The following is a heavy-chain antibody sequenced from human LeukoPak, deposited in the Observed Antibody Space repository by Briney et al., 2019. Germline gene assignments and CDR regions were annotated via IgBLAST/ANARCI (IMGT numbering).Heavy chain of an antibody. CDR3: ARGDCSSTSCPPGFDY. Sequence: PSETLSLTCTVSGGSISSGPYYWGWIRQPPGKGLEWIATIYYSGSTNYNPSLKSRVTISVDTSKNQFSLKLSSVTAADTAVYYCARGDCSSTSCPPGFDYWGQGTLVTVSS. J-gene: IGHJ4*02. V-gene: IGHV4-39*07. CDR1: GGSISSGPYY. D-gene: IGHD2-2*01. CDR2: IYYSGST.